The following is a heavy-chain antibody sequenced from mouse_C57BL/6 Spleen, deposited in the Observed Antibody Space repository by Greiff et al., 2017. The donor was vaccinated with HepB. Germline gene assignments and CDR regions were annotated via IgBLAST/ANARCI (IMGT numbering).Heavy chain of an antibody. D-gene: IGHD3-2*02. CDR2: IWSDGST. J-gene: IGHJ4*01. V-gene: IGHV2-6-1*01. CDR3: ARHLQGTSLAMDY. CDR1: GFSLTSYG. Sequence: VQLKESGPGLVAPSQSLSITCTVSGFSLTSYGVHWVRQPPGKGLEWLVVIWSDGSTTYNSALKSRLSISKDNSKSQVFLKMNSLQTNEPAMYYGARHLQGTSLAMDYWGQGTSAPVSS.